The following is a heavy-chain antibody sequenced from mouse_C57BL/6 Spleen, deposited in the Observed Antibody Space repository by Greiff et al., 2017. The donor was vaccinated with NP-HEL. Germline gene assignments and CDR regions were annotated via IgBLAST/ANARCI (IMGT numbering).Heavy chain of an antibody. J-gene: IGHJ3*01. V-gene: IGHV1-82*01. CDR1: GYAFSSSW. CDR2: LYPGDGDT. Sequence: QVQLKQSGPELVKPGASVKISCKASGYAFSSSWMNWVKQRPGKGLEWIGRLYPGDGDTNYNGKFKGKATLTADKSSSTAYMQLSSLTSEDSAVYFCARGTYSNPLAYWGQGTLVTVSA. CDR3: ARGTYSNPLAY. D-gene: IGHD2-5*01.